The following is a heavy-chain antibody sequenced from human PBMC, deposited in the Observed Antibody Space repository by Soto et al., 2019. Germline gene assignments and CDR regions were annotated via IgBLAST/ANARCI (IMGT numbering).Heavy chain of an antibody. J-gene: IGHJ6*02. CDR3: ARGEVVVATYYYYYGMDV. D-gene: IGHD2-15*01. CDR1: GGTFSSYT. Sequence: QVQLVQSGAEVKKPGSSVKVYCKASGGTFSSYTISWVRQAPGQGLEWMGRIIPILGIANYAQKFQGRVTITADKSTSTAYMELSSLRSVDTAVYYCARGEVVVATYYYYYGMDVWGQGTTVTVSS. V-gene: IGHV1-69*02. CDR2: IIPILGIA.